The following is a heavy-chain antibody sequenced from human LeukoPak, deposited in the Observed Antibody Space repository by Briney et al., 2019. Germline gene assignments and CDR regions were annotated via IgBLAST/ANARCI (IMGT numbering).Heavy chain of an antibody. J-gene: IGHJ4*02. CDR3: ARDLGAGDIVVVPAYFDY. Sequence: GGSLRLSCAASGFTFSSYSMNWVRQAPGKGLEWVSSISRSSSYIYYADSVKGRFTISRDNAKNSLYLQMNSLRAEDTAVYYCARDLGAGDIVVVPAYFDYWGQGTLVTVSS. V-gene: IGHV3-21*01. CDR1: GFTFSSYS. D-gene: IGHD2-2*01. CDR2: ISRSSSYI.